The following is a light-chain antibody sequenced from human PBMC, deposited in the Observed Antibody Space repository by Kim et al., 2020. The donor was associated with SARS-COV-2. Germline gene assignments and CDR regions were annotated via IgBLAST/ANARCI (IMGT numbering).Light chain of an antibody. J-gene: IGLJ3*02. V-gene: IGLV1-51*01. CDR1: SSNIGMNF. Sequence: QSVLTQPPSVSAAPGQKITISCSGSSSNIGMNFVSWYQHLPGSAPKLVIHDNDERPSGIPERFSASRSGTSATLAIAGLQSGDEAHYYCVAWDSGQSEEVFGGGTKLTVL. CDR3: VAWDSGQSEEV. CDR2: DND.